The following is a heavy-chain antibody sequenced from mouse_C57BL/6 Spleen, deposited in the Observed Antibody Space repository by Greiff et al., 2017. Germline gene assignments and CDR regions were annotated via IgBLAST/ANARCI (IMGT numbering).Heavy chain of an antibody. V-gene: IGHV1-81*01. CDR2: IYPRSGNT. CDR3: ARCHPDYYGSSYYFDY. D-gene: IGHD1-1*01. J-gene: IGHJ2*01. Sequence: VQLQQSGAELARPGASVKLSCKASGYTFTSYGISWVKQRTGQGLEWIGEIYPRSGNTYYNEKFKGKATLTADKSSSTAYMELRSLTSEDSAVYFCARCHPDYYGSSYYFDYWGQGTTLTVSS. CDR1: GYTFTSYG.